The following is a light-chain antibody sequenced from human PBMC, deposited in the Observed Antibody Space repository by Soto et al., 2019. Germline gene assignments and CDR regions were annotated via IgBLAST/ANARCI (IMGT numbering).Light chain of an antibody. V-gene: IGKV3-20*01. CDR2: GVS. Sequence: IVLTQSPGTLSLSPGERATLSCRASQTGSNSYLAWYQQKSGQAPRLLIYGVSTRATGIPDRFSGSGSGTEFALTISRLEPEDFAVYICQHYGYPQCTFGPGTNVEIK. CDR3: QHYGYPQCT. CDR1: QTGSNSY. J-gene: IGKJ1*01.